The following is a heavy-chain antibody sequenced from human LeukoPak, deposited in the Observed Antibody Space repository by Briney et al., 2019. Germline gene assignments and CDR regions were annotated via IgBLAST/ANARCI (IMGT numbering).Heavy chain of an antibody. D-gene: IGHD3-22*01. CDR1: GGSISSYY. Sequence: SETLSLTCTVSGGSISSYYWSWIRQPPGEGLEWIGYIYYSGSTNYNPSLKSRVTISVDTSKNQFSLKLSSVTAADTAVYYCASGNYYDSSGYYSTWGAFDIWGQGTMVTVSS. V-gene: IGHV4-59*01. CDR3: ASGNYYDSSGYYSTWGAFDI. J-gene: IGHJ3*02. CDR2: IYYSGST.